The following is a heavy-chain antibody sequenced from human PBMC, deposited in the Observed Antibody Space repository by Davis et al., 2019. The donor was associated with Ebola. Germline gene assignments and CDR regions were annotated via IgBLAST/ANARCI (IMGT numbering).Heavy chain of an antibody. D-gene: IGHD3-22*01. J-gene: IGHJ4*02. CDR2: IYYSGST. Sequence: MPSETLSLTCTVSGGSISSSSYYWGWIRQPPGKGLEWIGSIYYSGSTNYNPSLKSRVTISVDTSKNQFSLKLSSVTAADTAVYYCARDTPYYDSSGYYSWYFDYWGQGTLVTVSS. CDR3: ARDTPYYDSSGYYSWYFDY. CDR1: GGSISSSSYY. V-gene: IGHV4-39*07.